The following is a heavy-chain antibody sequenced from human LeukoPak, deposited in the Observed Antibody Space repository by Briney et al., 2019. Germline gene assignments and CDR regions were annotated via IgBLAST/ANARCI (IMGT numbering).Heavy chain of an antibody. CDR1: GGTFSSYA. Sequence: GASVKVSCKASGGTFSSYAISWVRQAPGQGLEWMGGIIPIFGTANYAQKFQGRVTITADESTSTAYMELSSLRSEDTAVYYCATQWGGYSWEDAFDIWGQGTMVTVSS. J-gene: IGHJ3*02. CDR3: ATQWGGYSWEDAFDI. CDR2: IIPIFGTA. V-gene: IGHV1-69*13. D-gene: IGHD3-3*01.